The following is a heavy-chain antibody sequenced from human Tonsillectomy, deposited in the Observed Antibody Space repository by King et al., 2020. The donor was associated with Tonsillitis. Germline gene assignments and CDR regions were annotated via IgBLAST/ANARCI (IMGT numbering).Heavy chain of an antibody. CDR2: INHGGDT. V-gene: IGHV4-34*01. Sequence: VQLQQWGAGLLKPSETLSLTCAVYGGSSSAYFWSWVRQPPGKGLEWIGEINHGGDTNYNPSLKSRVTISIDTSKNQFSLNLTSMTAADTAVYYCAIRDGWLQLWAFDIWGQGTMVTVSS. CDR1: GGSSSAYF. CDR3: AIRDGWLQLWAFDI. D-gene: IGHD5-24*01. J-gene: IGHJ3*02.